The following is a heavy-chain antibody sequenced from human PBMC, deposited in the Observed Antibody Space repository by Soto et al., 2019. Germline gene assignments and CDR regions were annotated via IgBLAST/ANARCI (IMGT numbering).Heavy chain of an antibody. CDR2: ISHGATRK. D-gene: IGHD4-4*01. CDR3: AKDWVGGSNRYQLDY. Sequence: GGSLRLSCAASGFTFMSYTMNWVRQAPGKGLEWVAGISHGATRKSYSDSVKGRFIISRDNSKKMLYLQLNSLRREDTAVYYCAKDWVGGSNRYQLDYWGRGTLVTVSS. V-gene: IGHV3-30*18. CDR1: GFTFMSYT. J-gene: IGHJ4*02.